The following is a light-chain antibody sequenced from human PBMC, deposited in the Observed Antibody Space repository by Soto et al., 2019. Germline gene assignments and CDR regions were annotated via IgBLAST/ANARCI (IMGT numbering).Light chain of an antibody. Sequence: QSPGAVSLSPGERATLSCRASQSVSSSYLAWYQQKPGQAHRLLIYGASSRATGIPDRFSGSGSGTDFTLTISRLEPEDFAVYYCHPYGSSPSCTFAQGTKV. J-gene: IGKJ1*01. CDR3: HPYGSSPSCT. CDR1: QSVSSSY. V-gene: IGKV3-20*01. CDR2: GAS.